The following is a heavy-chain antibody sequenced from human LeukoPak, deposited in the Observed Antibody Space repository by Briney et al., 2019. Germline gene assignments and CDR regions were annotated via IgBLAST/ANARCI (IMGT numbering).Heavy chain of an antibody. CDR3: ARESYSSSSLYYYYYVDV. CDR1: GGSISSSSDY. Sequence: SETLSLTCTVSGGSISSSSDYWGWIRQPPGKGLEWIGSIFYTGSTYYNPSLKSRVTISVDTSKNQFSLKLTSVTAADTAVYYCARESYSSSSLYYYYYVDVWGKGTTVTVSS. CDR2: IFYTGST. V-gene: IGHV4-39*07. J-gene: IGHJ6*03. D-gene: IGHD6-6*01.